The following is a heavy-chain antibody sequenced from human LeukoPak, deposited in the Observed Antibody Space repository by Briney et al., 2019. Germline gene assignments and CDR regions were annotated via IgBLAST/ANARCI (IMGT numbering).Heavy chain of an antibody. V-gene: IGHV3-9*01. CDR2: ISWNSGSI. J-gene: IGHJ4*02. D-gene: IGHD3-10*01. CDR3: AKDMGYGSGSPLDY. CDR1: GFTFDDYA. Sequence: GGSLRLSCAASGFTFDDYAMHWVRQAPGKGLEWVSGISWNSGSIGYADSVKGRFTISRDNAKNSLYLQMNSLRAEDTALYYCAKDMGYGSGSPLDYWGQGTLVTVSS.